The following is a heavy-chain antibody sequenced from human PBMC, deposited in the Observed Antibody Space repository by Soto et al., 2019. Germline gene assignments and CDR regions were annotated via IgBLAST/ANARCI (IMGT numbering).Heavy chain of an antibody. CDR2: INQSGST. D-gene: IGHD3-3*01. J-gene: IGHJ6*03. Sequence: QVQLQQWGAGLLKPSETLSLTCAVSGGSFTGYFWNWIRQTPGKGLEWIGEINQSGSTTYNPSLKSRVTISVDSSKNHFSLGLNSVTAADTAVYYCARGNFWSVYDPSYLYKVDVRCKWTAVSV. V-gene: IGHV4-34*02. CDR3: ARGNFWSVYDPSYLYKVDV. CDR1: GGSFTGYF.